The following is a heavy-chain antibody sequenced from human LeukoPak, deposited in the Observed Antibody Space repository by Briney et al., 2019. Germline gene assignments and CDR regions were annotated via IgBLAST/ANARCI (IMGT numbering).Heavy chain of an antibody. V-gene: IGHV3-11*06. CDR3: ARVGKSVLLWFGEGGFDY. Sequence: PGGSLRLSCAASGFTFSDYYVSWIRQAPGKGLEWVSYISSNSSYTNYADSVKGRFTISRDNAKNSLYLQMNSLRAEDTAVYYCARVGKSVLLWFGEGGFDYWGQGTLVTVSS. J-gene: IGHJ4*02. CDR2: ISSNSSYT. D-gene: IGHD3-10*01. CDR1: GFTFSDYY.